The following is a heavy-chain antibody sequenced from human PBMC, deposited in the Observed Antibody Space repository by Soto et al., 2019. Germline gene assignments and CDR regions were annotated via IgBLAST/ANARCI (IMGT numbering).Heavy chain of an antibody. CDR1: GYTFTRYC. Sequence: GASVKVSCKASGYTFTRYCMHWVRQAPGQGLEWMGIINPSGGSTSYAQKFQGRVTMTRDTSTSTVYMELSSLRSEDTAVYYCASLYGSSRGVNYYGMDVWGQGTTVTVSS. J-gene: IGHJ6*02. CDR2: INPSGGST. CDR3: ASLYGSSRGVNYYGMDV. V-gene: IGHV1-46*01. D-gene: IGHD6-13*01.